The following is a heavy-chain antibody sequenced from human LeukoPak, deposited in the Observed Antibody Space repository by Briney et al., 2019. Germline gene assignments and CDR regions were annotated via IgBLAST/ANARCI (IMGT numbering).Heavy chain of an antibody. CDR3: AGSYYDSSGPFS. D-gene: IGHD3-22*01. CDR2: IYYSGST. V-gene: IGHV4-59*01. Sequence: PSETLSLTCTVSGGSISSYYWSWIRQPPGKGLEWIGYIYYSGSTNYNPSLKSRVTISVDTSKNQFSLKLSSVTAADTAVYYCAGSYYDSSGPFSWSQGTLVTVSS. CDR1: GGSISSYY. J-gene: IGHJ4*02.